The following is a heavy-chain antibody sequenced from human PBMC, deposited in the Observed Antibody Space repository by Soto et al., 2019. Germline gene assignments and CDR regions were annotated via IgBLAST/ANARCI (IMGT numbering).Heavy chain of an antibody. V-gene: IGHV3-23*01. CDR1: GFTFSSYA. J-gene: IGHJ4*02. Sequence: EVQLLESGGDLVQPGGSLRLSCGAYGFTFSSYAMSWVRQAPGKGLEWVSSISGSDGSTYYADSVKGRFTISRDNSKNTLYLQMTGLSVDDTAVYYCARSVTVPPDFDFWGQGTLVTVSA. CDR2: ISGSDGST. CDR3: ARSVTVPPDFDF.